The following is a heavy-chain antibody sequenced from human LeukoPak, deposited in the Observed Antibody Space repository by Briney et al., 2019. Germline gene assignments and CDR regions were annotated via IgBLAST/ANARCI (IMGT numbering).Heavy chain of an antibody. CDR2: IKSKTDGGTT. CDR3: TTQGSGYYYGWNDY. CDR1: GFTFSNAW. Sequence: GGSLRLSCAASGFTFSNAWMSWVRQAPGKGLEWVGRIKSKTDGGTTDYAAPVKGRFTISRDDSKNTLYLQMNSLKTEDTAVYYCTTQGSGYYYGWNDYWGQGTLVTVSS. D-gene: IGHD3-22*01. J-gene: IGHJ4*02. V-gene: IGHV3-15*01.